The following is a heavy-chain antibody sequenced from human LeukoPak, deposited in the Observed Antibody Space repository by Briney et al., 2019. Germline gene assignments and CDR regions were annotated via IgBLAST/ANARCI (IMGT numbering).Heavy chain of an antibody. CDR3: ARGGYFDWLRLFDY. D-gene: IGHD3-9*01. CDR2: IIPIFGTA. CDR1: GGTFSSYA. J-gene: IGHJ4*02. V-gene: IGHV1-69*13. Sequence: GASVKVSCKASGGTFSSYAISWVRQAPGQGLEWMGGIIPIFGTANYAQKFQGRVTITADESTSTAYMELGSLRSEDTAVYYCARGGYFDWLRLFDYWGQGTLVTVSS.